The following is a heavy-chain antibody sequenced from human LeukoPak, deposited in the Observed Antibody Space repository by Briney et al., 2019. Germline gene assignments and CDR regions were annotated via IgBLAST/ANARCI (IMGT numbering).Heavy chain of an antibody. CDR2: INSTGRT. CDR1: GGSIGSSRHY. Sequence: PSETLSLTCTVSGGSIGSSRHYWGWIRQPPGKGLEWIGSINSTGRTYYNPSLKSRVTISVDTSKNQFSLKLSSVTAADTAVYYCARTTMVRGTYYMDVWGKGTTVTVSS. CDR3: ARTTMVRGTYYMDV. J-gene: IGHJ6*03. D-gene: IGHD3-10*01. V-gene: IGHV4-39*07.